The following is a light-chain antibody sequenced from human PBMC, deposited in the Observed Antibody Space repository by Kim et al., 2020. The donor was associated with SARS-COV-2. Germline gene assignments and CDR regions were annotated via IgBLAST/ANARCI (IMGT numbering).Light chain of an antibody. V-gene: IGKV4-1*01. CDR1: RSVFFSPNNKTY. CDR2: GAS. Sequence: IVMTQSPDSLAVSLGERATINCRSSRSVFFSPNNKTYLAWYQQKSGQPPKVLIYGASAREYGVPDRFSGSGSGTDFTLTISSLQAEDVAVYFCQQYYSTPLTFGGGTKLEI. CDR3: QQYYSTPLT. J-gene: IGKJ4*01.